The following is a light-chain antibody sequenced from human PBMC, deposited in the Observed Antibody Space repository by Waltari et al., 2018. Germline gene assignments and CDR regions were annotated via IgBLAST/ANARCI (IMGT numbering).Light chain of an antibody. CDR1: NSDVGDYNY. J-gene: IGLJ3*02. CDR3: SSYRAGSTLV. CDR2: EFN. Sequence: QSALTQPSSVSGSPGQSITISCTGTNSDVGDYNYVSWYHQRPGEGPTLIIYEFNNRPSGVSARFSCSKSGATASLSISDLQAEDEGDYYCSSYRAGSTLVFGGGTKVTVL. V-gene: IGLV2-14*01.